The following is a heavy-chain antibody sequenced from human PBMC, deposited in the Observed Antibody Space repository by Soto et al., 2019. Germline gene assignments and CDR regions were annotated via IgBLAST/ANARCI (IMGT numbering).Heavy chain of an antibody. V-gene: IGHV6-1*01. CDR3: ARDEGGSSVYYYYGMDV. D-gene: IGHD1-26*01. J-gene: IGHJ6*02. CDR2: TYYRSKWYN. Sequence: SQTLSLTCAISGDSVSSNTASWNWIRQSPSRGLEWLGRTYYRSKWYNDYAVSVKSRITINPDTSKNQFSLQLNSVTPEDTAVYYCARDEGGSSVYYYYGMDVWGQGTTVTVSS. CDR1: GDSVSSNTAS.